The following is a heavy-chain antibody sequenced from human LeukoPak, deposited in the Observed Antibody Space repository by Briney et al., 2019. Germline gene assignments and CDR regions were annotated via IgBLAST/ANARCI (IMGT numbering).Heavy chain of an antibody. CDR2: INPNSGGT. CDR1: GYTFTDYY. J-gene: IGHJ4*02. V-gene: IGHV1-2*02. Sequence: ASVKVSCKASGYTFTDYYMHWVRQAPGQGLEWMGWINPNSGGTKYAQKFQGRVTMTRDTSISTACMELSRLRSDDTAVYYCTRNLSILEWLFDWWGQGTLVTVSS. D-gene: IGHD3-3*01. CDR3: TRNLSILEWLFDW.